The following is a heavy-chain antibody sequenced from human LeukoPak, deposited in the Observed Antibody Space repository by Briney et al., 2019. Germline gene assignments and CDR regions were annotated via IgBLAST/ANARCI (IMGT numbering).Heavy chain of an antibody. CDR3: AKVLGYYDSSGYYQEGGFDY. D-gene: IGHD3-22*01. V-gene: IGHV3-30-3*01. Sequence: GGSLRLSCAASGFTFSSYAMHWVRQAPGKGLEWVAVISYDGSNKYYADSVKGRFTISRDNSKNSLYLQMNSLRTEDTALYYCAKVLGYYDSSGYYQEGGFDYWGQGTLVTVSS. CDR2: ISYDGSNK. J-gene: IGHJ4*02. CDR1: GFTFSSYA.